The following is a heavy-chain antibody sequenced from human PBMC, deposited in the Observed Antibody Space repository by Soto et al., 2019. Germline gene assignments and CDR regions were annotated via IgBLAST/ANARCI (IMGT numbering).Heavy chain of an antibody. D-gene: IGHD3-22*01. CDR1: GLTFYYYP. J-gene: IGHJ4*02. CDR3: AEAGFPPNFDNSGYPRTLYS. V-gene: IGHV3-23*01. CDR2: GRCCGESA. Sequence: GGSLRLSCAASGLTFYYYPMNWFRQAPGKAREWGSSGRCCGESAYYADSGEGRFTISRDNSKDTLYLQMNRLRAEDTAFYFCAEAGFPPNFDNSGYPRTLYSWGQGTLVTVSS.